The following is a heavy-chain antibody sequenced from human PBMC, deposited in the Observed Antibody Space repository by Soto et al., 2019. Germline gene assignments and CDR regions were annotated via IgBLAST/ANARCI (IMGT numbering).Heavy chain of an antibody. CDR3: AREDIVVGWNWFDP. CDR1: GGSISSYY. J-gene: IGHJ5*02. Sequence: PSETLSLTCTVSGGSISSYYWSWIRQPAGKGLEWIGRIYTSGSTNYNPSLKSRVTMSVDTSKNQFSLKLSSVTAADTAVYYCAREDIVVGWNWFDPWGQGTMVTVS. V-gene: IGHV4-4*07. D-gene: IGHD2-2*01. CDR2: IYTSGST.